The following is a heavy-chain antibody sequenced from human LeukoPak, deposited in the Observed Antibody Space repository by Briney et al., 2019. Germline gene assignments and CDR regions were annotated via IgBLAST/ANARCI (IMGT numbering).Heavy chain of an antibody. CDR2: INHRGDT. Sequence: SETLSLTCAVSGESFSAYYWSWIRQSPGKGLEWIAEINHRGDTNYNPSVKSRVTISIDTSTTQFSLKVRSLTAADTAVYYCAGGPTIREAGYFDFWGQGTLVTVSS. CDR1: GESFSAYY. CDR3: AGGPTIREAGYFDF. D-gene: IGHD2-15*01. V-gene: IGHV4-34*01. J-gene: IGHJ4*03.